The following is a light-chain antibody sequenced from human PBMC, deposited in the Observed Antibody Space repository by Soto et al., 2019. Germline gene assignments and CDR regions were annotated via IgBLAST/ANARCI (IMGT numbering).Light chain of an antibody. CDR3: ASFRSGTILV. CDR2: EVN. J-gene: IGLJ6*01. CDR1: RSDIGDSNF. V-gene: IGLV2-14*01. Sequence: HSVLTQPASVSGSPGQSVSISCTGPRSDIGDSNFISWYQHSPGKAPRLLIYEVNNRPSGVYKRFSGSKAGNTASLTISGLLDDDEADYFCASFRSGTILVFGSGTKVTVX.